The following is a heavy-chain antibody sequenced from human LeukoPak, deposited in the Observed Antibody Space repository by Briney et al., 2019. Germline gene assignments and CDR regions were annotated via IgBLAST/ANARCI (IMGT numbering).Heavy chain of an antibody. V-gene: IGHV3-23*01. CDR2: ISASDRRT. CDR1: GFTFSIYA. D-gene: IGHD5-18*01. Sequence: GSLRLSCAASGFTFSIYAMSWVRQAPGKGPEWVSAISASDRRTYYADSVKGRFTISRDNSKNTLYLQMNSLGAEDTAVYYCAKDRAYSFDSWGQGTLVTVSS. CDR3: AKDRAYSFDS. J-gene: IGHJ4*02.